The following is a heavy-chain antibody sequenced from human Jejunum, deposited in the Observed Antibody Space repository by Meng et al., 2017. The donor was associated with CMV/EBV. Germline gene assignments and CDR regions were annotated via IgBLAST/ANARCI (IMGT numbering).Heavy chain of an antibody. Sequence: YAISWVRPAPGQGLEWMGGIIPILGIAHYAQKFQGRVTITADKSTSTAYMELSSLRSEDTAVYYCARVSRANIVVVPAAMRYYFDYWGQGTLVTVSS. J-gene: IGHJ4*02. CDR3: ARVSRANIVVVPAAMRYYFDY. CDR2: IIPILGIA. V-gene: IGHV1-69*10. CDR1: YA. D-gene: IGHD2-2*01.